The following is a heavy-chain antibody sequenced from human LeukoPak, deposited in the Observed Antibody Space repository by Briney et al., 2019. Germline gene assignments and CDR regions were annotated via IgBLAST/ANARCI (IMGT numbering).Heavy chain of an antibody. CDR2: ISGISGST. Sequence: GGSLRLSCAASGFTFISYAMSWVRQAPGKGLEWVSGISGISGSTYYADSVKGRFTISRDNSKNTLYLQMNSLRAEDTAVYYCAREGTDAFDIWGQGTMVTVSS. V-gene: IGHV3-23*01. D-gene: IGHD3-10*01. CDR3: AREGTDAFDI. J-gene: IGHJ3*02. CDR1: GFTFISYA.